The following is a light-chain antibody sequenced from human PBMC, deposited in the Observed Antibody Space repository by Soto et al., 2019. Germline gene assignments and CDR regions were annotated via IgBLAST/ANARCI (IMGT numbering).Light chain of an antibody. Sequence: QSVLTQPASVSGSPRQSITISWTGTSSDVGGYNYVSWYQQHPGKAPKLMIYDVSNRPSGVSNRFSGSKSGNTASLTISGLQAEDEADYYCSSYTSSSTYVFGTGTKVTVL. CDR3: SSYTSSSTYV. CDR1: SSDVGGYNY. V-gene: IGLV2-14*01. J-gene: IGLJ1*01. CDR2: DVS.